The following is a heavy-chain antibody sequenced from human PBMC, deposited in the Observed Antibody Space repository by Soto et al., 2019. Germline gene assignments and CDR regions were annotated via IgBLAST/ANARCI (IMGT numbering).Heavy chain of an antibody. CDR2: IYYSGST. D-gene: IGHD3-10*01. V-gene: IGHV4-31*03. J-gene: IGHJ5*02. Sequence: QVQLQESGPGLVKPSQTLSLTCTVSGGSISSGGYYWSWIRQLPGKGLEWIGYIYYSGSTYYNSSLKSRITISVDTSKNQFSLKLSSVTAADTAVYYCARDVWFGENNWFDPWGQGTLVTVSS. CDR1: GGSISSGGYY. CDR3: ARDVWFGENNWFDP.